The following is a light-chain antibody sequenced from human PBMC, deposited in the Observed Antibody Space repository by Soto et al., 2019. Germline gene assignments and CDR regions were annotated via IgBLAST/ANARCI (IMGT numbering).Light chain of an antibody. J-gene: IGKJ5*01. CDR1: QSLLQTNGYTY. Sequence: MTQSPLSLPGTPGEPASISCRSSQSLLQTNGYTYLEWYQQKPGQAPKLLIYSASTLQSGVPSRFRGSGSGTDFTLTISSLQPEDFATYYCQQSFSTPITFGQGTRLEI. V-gene: IGKV1-39*01. CDR2: SAS. CDR3: QQSFSTPIT.